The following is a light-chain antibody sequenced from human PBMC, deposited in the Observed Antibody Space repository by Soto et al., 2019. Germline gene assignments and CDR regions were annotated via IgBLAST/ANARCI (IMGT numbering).Light chain of an antibody. CDR3: QQYGVSPII. CDR2: GAS. CDR1: QSVSTSS. Sequence: NVLAQAPGTLSLSPGDKATLYCRASQSVSTSSLGWYQHKPGRAPRLLIYGASSRATGNPDRFSGSGSGSDFTLTINRQEPEDFSVYYCQQYGVSPIIFGQVTRLEIK. J-gene: IGKJ5*01. V-gene: IGKV3-20*01.